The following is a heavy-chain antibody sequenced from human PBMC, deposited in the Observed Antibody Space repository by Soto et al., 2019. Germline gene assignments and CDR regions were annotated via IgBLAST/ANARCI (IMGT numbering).Heavy chain of an antibody. CDR3: AHNHFPPGGTGDYEPFDY. CDR1: GFSLRTSGVG. Sequence: SGPTLVNPTQTLTLTCTFSGFSLRTSGVGVGWIRQPPGKALEWLALIYWNDDKRYSPSLKSRLTITKGTSKNQVVLTMTNMDPVDTATYYCAHNHFPPGGTGDYEPFDYWGQGTLVTVSS. J-gene: IGHJ4*02. V-gene: IGHV2-5*01. D-gene: IGHD7-27*01. CDR2: IYWNDDK.